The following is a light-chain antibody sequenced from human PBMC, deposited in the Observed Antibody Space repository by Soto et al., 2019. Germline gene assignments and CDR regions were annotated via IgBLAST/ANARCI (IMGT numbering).Light chain of an antibody. J-gene: IGLJ1*01. V-gene: IGLV2-14*01. Sequence: QSVLTQPASVSGSPGQSITISCTGTGSDVGGYKYVSWYQQLPGKAPKLMIYDVSYRPSGVSDRFSGSKSGNTASLIISGLQAEDGADYYWRSFASSRPFVFGTGTKVTVL. CDR2: DVS. CDR3: RSFASSRPFV. CDR1: GSDVGGYKY.